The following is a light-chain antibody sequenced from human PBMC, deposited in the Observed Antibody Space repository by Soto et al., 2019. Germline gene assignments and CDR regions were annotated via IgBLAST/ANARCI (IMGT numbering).Light chain of an antibody. Sequence: EFVLTQSPGTLSLSPGERATLSCRASQTVRNNYLAWYQQKPGQAPRLLIYDASSRATGIPDRFSGGGSGTDFTLTISRLEPEDFAVYYSQQSSSYPLTFGGGTKVEIK. V-gene: IGKV3-20*01. J-gene: IGKJ4*01. CDR1: QTVRNNY. CDR2: DAS. CDR3: QQSSSYPLT.